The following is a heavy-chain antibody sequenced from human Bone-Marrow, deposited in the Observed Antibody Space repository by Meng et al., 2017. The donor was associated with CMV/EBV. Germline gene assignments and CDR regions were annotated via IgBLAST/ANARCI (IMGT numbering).Heavy chain of an antibody. CDR3: ARDDRVVVPAAIEWCFDY. V-gene: IGHV3-30*04. CDR2: ISYDGSNK. Sequence: GESLKISCAASGFTFSSYAMHWVRQAPGKGLEWVAVISYDGSNKYYADSVKGRFTISRDNSKNTLYLQMNSLRAEDTAVYYCARDDRVVVPAAIEWCFDYWGRGTLVTVSS. J-gene: IGHJ4*02. CDR1: GFTFSSYA. D-gene: IGHD2-2*01.